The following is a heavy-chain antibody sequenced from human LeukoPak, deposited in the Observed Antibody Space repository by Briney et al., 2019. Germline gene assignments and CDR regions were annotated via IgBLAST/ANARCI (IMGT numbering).Heavy chain of an antibody. CDR2: INPKSGDT. CDR3: SREDY. J-gene: IGHJ4*02. CDR1: GYTFTDYY. V-gene: IGHV1-2*02. Sequence: ASVKVSCKASGYTFTDYYLFWVRQAPGHGLEWMAWINPKSGDTRFAQRFDGRVTLTRDTSISTVYMELNSLTPDDTAIYYCSREDYWGQGTLVTVSS.